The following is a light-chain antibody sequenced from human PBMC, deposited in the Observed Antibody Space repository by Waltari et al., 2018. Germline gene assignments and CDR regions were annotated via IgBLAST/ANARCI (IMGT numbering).Light chain of an antibody. CDR2: VVL. J-gene: IGLJ3*02. CDR1: SSDVGAYDY. V-gene: IGLV2-11*01. Sequence: QSVLTQPRSVSGSPGQSVAISCTGTSSDVGAYDYVSWYQQYPGKAPKVRIYVVLKRPSGVPVRFSGSKSGNTASLTISGLQAEDEADYYCCSYANAKWVFGGGTRLTVL. CDR3: CSYANAKWV.